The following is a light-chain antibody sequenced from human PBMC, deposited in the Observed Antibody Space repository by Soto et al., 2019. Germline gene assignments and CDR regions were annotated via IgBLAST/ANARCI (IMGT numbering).Light chain of an antibody. Sequence: VTAPRTESAYTSVSATIFCYGSSSNIGGNSVSWYQQLPGTAPKLLIYDDDKRPSGIPDRFSGSKSGTSATLGITGFQTGDEADYYCGSWDSSLSAYVFVTGTKV. CDR1: SSNIGGNS. V-gene: IGLV1-51*01. CDR2: DDD. J-gene: IGLJ1*01. CDR3: GSWDSSLSAYV.